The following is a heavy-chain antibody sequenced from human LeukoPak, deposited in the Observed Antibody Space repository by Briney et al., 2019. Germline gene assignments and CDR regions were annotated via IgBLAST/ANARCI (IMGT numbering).Heavy chain of an antibody. CDR1: GFTFSSYS. J-gene: IGHJ3*02. V-gene: IGHV3-21*01. D-gene: IGHD4-17*01. Sequence: PGGSLRLSCAASGFTFSSYSMNWVRQAPGKGLEWVSSISSSSSYIYYADSVKGRFTISRDNAKNSLYLQMNSLRAEDTAVYYCARAVYGFDASDIWGQGTMVTVSS. CDR2: ISSSSSYI. CDR3: ARAVYGFDASDI.